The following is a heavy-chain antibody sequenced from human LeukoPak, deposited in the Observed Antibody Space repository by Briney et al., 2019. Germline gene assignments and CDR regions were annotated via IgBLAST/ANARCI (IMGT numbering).Heavy chain of an antibody. CDR3: AKDGLPVVYYYDSSGYPYYFDY. Sequence: GALRLSCAASGFTFSSYAMSWVRQAPGKGLEWVWAISGSGGSTYYADSAKGRFTISRDNSKNTLYLQMHSLRAEDTAVYYCAKDGLPVVYYYDSSGYPYYFDYWGQGTLVTVSS. J-gene: IGHJ4*02. CDR1: GFTFSSYA. D-gene: IGHD3-22*01. CDR2: ISGSGGST. V-gene: IGHV3-23*01.